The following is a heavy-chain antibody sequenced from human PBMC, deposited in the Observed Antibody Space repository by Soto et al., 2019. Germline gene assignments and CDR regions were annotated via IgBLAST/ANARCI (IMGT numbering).Heavy chain of an antibody. J-gene: IGHJ4*02. Sequence: QVQLVQSGAEVKKPGASVKVSCKASGYTCTSYAMHWVRQAPGQRLEWMGWINAGNGNTKYSQKFQGRVTITRDTSASTAYMELSSLRSEDTAVYYCARVSGWYYFDYWGQGTLVNVSS. V-gene: IGHV1-3*01. D-gene: IGHD6-19*01. CDR1: GYTCTSYA. CDR2: INAGNGNT. CDR3: ARVSGWYYFDY.